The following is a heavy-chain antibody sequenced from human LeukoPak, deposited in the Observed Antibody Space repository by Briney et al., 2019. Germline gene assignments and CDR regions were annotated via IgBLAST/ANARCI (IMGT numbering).Heavy chain of an antibody. CDR2: MNPNSGNT. J-gene: IGHJ4*02. CDR3: ARRNTAMVAWLDY. V-gene: IGHV1-8*01. D-gene: IGHD5-18*01. CDR1: GYTFTTYD. Sequence: GASVKVSCKASGYTFTTYDINWVRQATGQGLEWMGWMNPNSGNTGYAQKFQGRVTMTRNTSISTAFMELSGLRSEDTAVYFCARRNTAMVAWLDYWGQGSLVTVSS.